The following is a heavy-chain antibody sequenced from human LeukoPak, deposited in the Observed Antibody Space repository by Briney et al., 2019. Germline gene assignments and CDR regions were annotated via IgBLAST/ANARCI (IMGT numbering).Heavy chain of an antibody. CDR3: ARARAMYSGSYYEYYFDY. V-gene: IGHV1-18*01. D-gene: IGHD1-26*01. J-gene: IGHJ4*02. CDR2: ISAYNGNT. CDR1: GYTFTSYG. Sequence: ASVKVSCKASGYTFTSYGISWVRRAPGQGLEWMGWISAYNGNTNYAQKLQGRVTMTTDTSTSTAYMELRSLRSDDTAVYYCARARAMYSGSYYEYYFDYWGQGTLVTVSS.